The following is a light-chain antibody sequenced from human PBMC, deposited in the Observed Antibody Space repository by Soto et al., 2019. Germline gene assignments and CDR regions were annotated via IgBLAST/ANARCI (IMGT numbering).Light chain of an antibody. CDR2: DVN. J-gene: IGLJ2*01. CDR3: TSYTTTSTVI. Sequence: QSALTQPASVSGSPGQSITISCTGTSSDVGGYNYVSWYQQHPGKAPKLLIYDVNNRPSGVSNRFSGSKSGNTASPTISGLQAEDEADYYCTSYTTTSTVIFGGGTKVTVL. CDR1: SSDVGGYNY. V-gene: IGLV2-14*03.